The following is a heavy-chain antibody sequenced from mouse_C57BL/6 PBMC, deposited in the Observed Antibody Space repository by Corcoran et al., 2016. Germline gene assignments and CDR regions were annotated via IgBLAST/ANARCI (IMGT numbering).Heavy chain of an antibody. J-gene: IGHJ4*01. V-gene: IGHV5-6-3*01. Sequence: EVQLLESGGGLVQPGGSLRLSCAASGFTFSSYAMSWVRQAPGKGLEWVSAITGSGGSTYYAYSVKGRFTISRDNSKNTLYLQMNGLGAEDTAVYYCAKIRLGELSIVDYWGQGTLVTVSS. D-gene: IGHD2-12*01. CDR2: ITGSGGST. CDR1: GFTFSSYA. CDR3: AKIRLGELSIVDY.